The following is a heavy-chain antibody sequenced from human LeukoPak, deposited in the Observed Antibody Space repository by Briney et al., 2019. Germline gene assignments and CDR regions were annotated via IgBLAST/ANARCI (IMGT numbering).Heavy chain of an antibody. Sequence: PSETLSLTCAVYGVSFSGYYWSWIRQPPGKGLEWIGEINHSGSTNYNPSLKSRVTISVDTSKNQFSLKLSSVTAAATAVYYCARGSAFDPWGQGTLVTVSS. CDR2: INHSGST. J-gene: IGHJ5*02. CDR3: ARGSAFDP. CDR1: GVSFSGYY. V-gene: IGHV4-34*01.